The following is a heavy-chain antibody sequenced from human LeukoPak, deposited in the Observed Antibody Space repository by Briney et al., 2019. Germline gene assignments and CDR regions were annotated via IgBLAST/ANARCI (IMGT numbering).Heavy chain of an antibody. Sequence: SSETLSLTCTVSSGSISSSTYYWGWIRQPPGKGLEWIGTIYYTGSTYYNPSLKSRVTISVDTSKNQFSLKLSSVTAADTAVYYCARAGPPGYYYGSGSPRPWGWFDPWGQGTLVTVSS. CDR1: SGSISSSTYY. J-gene: IGHJ5*02. CDR2: IYYTGST. D-gene: IGHD3-10*01. V-gene: IGHV4-39*07. CDR3: ARAGPPGYYYGSGSPRPWGWFDP.